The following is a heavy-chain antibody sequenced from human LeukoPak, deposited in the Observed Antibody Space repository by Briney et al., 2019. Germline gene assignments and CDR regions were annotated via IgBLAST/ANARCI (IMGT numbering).Heavy chain of an antibody. V-gene: IGHV3-74*01. Sequence: WMXWVRQAPGXGXVWVSRINNDGSITNYADSVKGRFSISRDNAKNTLYLQMSSLRAEDTAVYYCARDRGPRTGFMVREAYDYWGQGTLVTVSS. CDR1: W. J-gene: IGHJ4*02. CDR2: INNDGSIT. CDR3: ARDRGPRTGFMVREAYDY. D-gene: IGHD3-10*01.